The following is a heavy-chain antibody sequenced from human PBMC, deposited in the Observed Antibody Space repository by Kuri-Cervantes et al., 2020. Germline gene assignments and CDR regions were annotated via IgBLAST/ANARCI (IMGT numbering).Heavy chain of an antibody. J-gene: IGHJ4*02. CDR1: GFTFSSFG. Sequence: GESLKISCVASGFTFSSFGMHWVRQVPGKGLEWVAVISYDGGSTYSAESVKGRFTISRDNSKNSLYLPMNSLRTEDTALYYCAKMILRRDGYNLACTDWGQGTLVTVSS. CDR3: AKMILRRDGYNLACTD. V-gene: IGHV3-30*18. CDR2: ISYDGGST. D-gene: IGHD5-24*01.